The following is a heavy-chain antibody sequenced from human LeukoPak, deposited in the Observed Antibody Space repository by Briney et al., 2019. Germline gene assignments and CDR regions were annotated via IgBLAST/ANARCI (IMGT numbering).Heavy chain of an antibody. CDR1: GGSFSGYY. CDR3: ARLYSGSYIY. CDR2: INHSGST. D-gene: IGHD1-26*01. Sequence: SETLSLTCAVYGGSFSGYYWSWIRQPPGKGLEWIGEINHSGSTNYNPSLKSRVTISVDTSKNQFSLKLSSVTAADTAVYYCARLYSGSYIYWGQGTLVTVSS. J-gene: IGHJ4*02. V-gene: IGHV4-34*01.